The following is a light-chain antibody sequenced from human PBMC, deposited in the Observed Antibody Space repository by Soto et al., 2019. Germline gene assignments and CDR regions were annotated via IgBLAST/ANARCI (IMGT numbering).Light chain of an antibody. CDR1: ISNIGTNY. Sequence: QSVLTQPPSVSGTPGQRVTISCSGGISNIGTNYVHWFQQLPGTAPEVLSNWDNQRPSGVPDRFSGSKSGTSASLAISGLRSEDDAAYYCAAWDDTVRSYVFGTGTKVTVL. CDR2: WDN. V-gene: IGLV1-47*01. CDR3: AAWDDTVRSYV. J-gene: IGLJ1*01.